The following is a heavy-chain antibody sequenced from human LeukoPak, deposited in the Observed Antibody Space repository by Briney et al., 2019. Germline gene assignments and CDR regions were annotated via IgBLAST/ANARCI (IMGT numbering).Heavy chain of an antibody. CDR1: GFTFSSYG. J-gene: IGHJ6*02. CDR3: ASRAMDV. V-gene: IGHV3-30*03. Sequence: PGRSLRPSCAASGFTFSSYGMHWVRQAPGKGLEWVAVISYDGSNKYYADSVKGRFTISRDNSKNTLYLQMNSLRAEDTAVYYCASRAMDVWGQGTTVTVPS. CDR2: ISYDGSNK.